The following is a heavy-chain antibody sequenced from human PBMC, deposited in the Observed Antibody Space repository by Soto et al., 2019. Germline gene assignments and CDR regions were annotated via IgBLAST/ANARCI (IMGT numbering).Heavy chain of an antibody. J-gene: IGHJ4*02. Sequence: EVQLVESGGGLIQPGGSLRLSCAASGFTVSSNYMSWVRQAPGKGLEWVSVIYSGGSTYYADSVKGRFTISRDNSKNTLYLQMNSLRAEDTAVYYCARENFVVYCGGDCYWEYYFDYWGQGTLVTVSS. D-gene: IGHD2-21*02. V-gene: IGHV3-53*01. CDR2: IYSGGST. CDR1: GFTVSSNY. CDR3: ARENFVVYCGGDCYWEYYFDY.